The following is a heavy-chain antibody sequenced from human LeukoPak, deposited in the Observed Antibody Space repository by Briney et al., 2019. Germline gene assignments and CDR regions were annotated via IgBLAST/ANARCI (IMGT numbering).Heavy chain of an antibody. D-gene: IGHD6-6*01. Sequence: PGGSLRLSCAASGFSFSSYAMSWVRQAPGKGLEWVSSLSGGGGSTYYADSVKGRFTISRDNAKNPLYLQMNSLRAEDTAVYYCARDPAARSYMDVWGKGTTVTVSS. V-gene: IGHV3-23*01. CDR2: LSGGGGST. CDR1: GFSFSSYA. J-gene: IGHJ6*03. CDR3: ARDPAARSYMDV.